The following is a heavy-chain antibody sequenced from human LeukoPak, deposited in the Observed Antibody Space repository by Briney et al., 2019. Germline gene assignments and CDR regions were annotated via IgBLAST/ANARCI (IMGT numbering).Heavy chain of an antibody. CDR2: THYRSKWYN. CDR1: GDSVSSNSAA. D-gene: IGHD3-10*01. J-gene: IGHJ6*03. V-gene: IGHV6-1*01. Sequence: SQTLSLTCAISGDSVSSNSAAWNWIRQSPSRGLEWLGRTHYRSKWYNDYAVSVKSRITINPDTSKNQFSLQLNSVTPEDTAVYYCAREGRKSRGIDIVREKERGYYYMDVWGKGTTVTVSS. CDR3: AREGRKSRGIDIVREKERGYYYMDV.